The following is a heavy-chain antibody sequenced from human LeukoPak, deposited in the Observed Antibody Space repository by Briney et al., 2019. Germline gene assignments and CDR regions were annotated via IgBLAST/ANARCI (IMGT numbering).Heavy chain of an antibody. Sequence: GGSLRLSCAASGFTFSSYGMHWVRQAPGKGLEWVAVIWYDGSNKYYADSVKGRFTISRDNSKNTLYLQMNSLRAEDTAVYYCAREHDYVWGSYRYTPYYFDYWGQGTLVTVSS. V-gene: IGHV3-33*01. D-gene: IGHD3-16*02. CDR2: IWYDGSNK. J-gene: IGHJ4*02. CDR1: GFTFSSYG. CDR3: AREHDYVWGSYRYTPYYFDY.